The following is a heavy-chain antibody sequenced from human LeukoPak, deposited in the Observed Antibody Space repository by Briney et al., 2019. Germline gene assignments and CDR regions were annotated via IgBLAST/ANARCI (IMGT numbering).Heavy chain of an antibody. CDR3: ARGSESDYVDY. CDR2: INPSGGST. Sequence: ASVKVSCEASGYTFTSYYMRWVRQAPGQGLEWMGIINPSGGSTSYAQKFQGRVTMTRDMSTSTVYMELSSLRSEDTAVYYCARGSESDYVDYWGQGTLVTVSS. CDR1: GYTFTSYY. J-gene: IGHJ4*02. V-gene: IGHV1-46*01. D-gene: IGHD3-10*01.